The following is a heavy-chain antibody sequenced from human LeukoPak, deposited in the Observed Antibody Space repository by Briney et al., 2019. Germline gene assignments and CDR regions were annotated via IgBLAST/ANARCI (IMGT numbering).Heavy chain of an antibody. D-gene: IGHD1/OR15-1a*01. CDR3: AGSRGTK. J-gene: IGHJ4*02. V-gene: IGHV4-34*01. Sequence: SETLSLTCAVYGGSFSGYYWSWIRQPPGKGLEWIGEINHSGSTNYNPSLKSRVTISVDTSKNQFSLKLSSVTAADTAVYYCAGSRGTKWGQGTLVTVSS. CDR2: INHSGST. CDR1: GGSFSGYY.